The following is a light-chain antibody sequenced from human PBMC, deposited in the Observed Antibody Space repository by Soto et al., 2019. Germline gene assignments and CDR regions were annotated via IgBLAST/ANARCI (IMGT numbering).Light chain of an antibody. CDR2: DAS. CDR1: QGISDS. CDR3: QHYNDHPFT. Sequence: DIQMTQSPSSLSASIGDRVTITCRASQGISDSLTWFQQRPGKAPKSLIYDASTLQSGVPSRFSGSGSGTDFTLTIIGLQPEDFGTYYCQHYNDHPFTFGPGTKVDIK. J-gene: IGKJ3*01. V-gene: IGKV1-16*01.